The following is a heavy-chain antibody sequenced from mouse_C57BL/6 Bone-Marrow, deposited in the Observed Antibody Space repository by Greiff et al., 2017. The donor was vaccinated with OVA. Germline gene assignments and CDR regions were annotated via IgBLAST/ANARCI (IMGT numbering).Heavy chain of an antibody. J-gene: IGHJ4*01. Sequence: EVQLQQSGPVLVKPGASVKMSCKASGYTFTDYYMNWVKQSHGKSLEWIGVINPYNGGTSYNQKFKGKATLTVDKSSSTAYMELNSLTSEDSAVYDCGITTVVTYYAMDYWGQGTSVTVSS. CDR3: GITTVVTYYAMDY. V-gene: IGHV1-19*01. CDR1: GYTFTDYY. CDR2: INPYNGGT. D-gene: IGHD1-1*01.